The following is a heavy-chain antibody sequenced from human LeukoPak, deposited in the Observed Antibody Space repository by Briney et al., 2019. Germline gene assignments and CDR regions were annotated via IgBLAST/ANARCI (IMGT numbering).Heavy chain of an antibody. Sequence: QPGGSLRLSCAASGFTFSNAWMSWVRQAPGKGLEWVSAISGSGGSTYYADSVKGRFTISRDNSKNTLYLQMNSLRAEDTAVYYCAPLAYFDTYNWFDPWGQGTLVTVSS. V-gene: IGHV3-23*01. CDR1: GFTFSNAW. D-gene: IGHD3-9*01. J-gene: IGHJ5*02. CDR2: ISGSGGST. CDR3: APLAYFDTYNWFDP.